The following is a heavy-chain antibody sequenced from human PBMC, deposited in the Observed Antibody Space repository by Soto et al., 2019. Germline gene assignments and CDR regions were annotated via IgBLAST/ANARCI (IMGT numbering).Heavy chain of an antibody. CDR3: ALRSMAVVPEY. J-gene: IGHJ4*02. D-gene: IGHD3-22*01. CDR2: INAGNGNT. Sequence: GASVKVSCKASGYTFISYAMNWVRQAPGQRLEWMGWINAGNGNTKYSQKFQGRVTITRDTSASTGYMELSSLRSADTAVYYCALRSMAVVPEYWGQGTLVTVSS. CDR1: GYTFISYA. V-gene: IGHV1-3*01.